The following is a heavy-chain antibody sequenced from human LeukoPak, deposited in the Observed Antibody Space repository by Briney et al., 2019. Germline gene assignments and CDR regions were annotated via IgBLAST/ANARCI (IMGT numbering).Heavy chain of an antibody. V-gene: IGHV4-34*01. D-gene: IGHD5-24*01. CDR2: INHSGST. Sequence: KPSETLSLTCAVYGGSFSGYYWSWIRQPPGKGLEWIGEINHSGSTNYNPSLKSRVTISVDTSKNQFSLKLSSVTAADTAVYYCARASRRDGYNFFDYWGQGTLVTVSS. J-gene: IGHJ4*02. CDR3: ARASRRDGYNFFDY. CDR1: GGSFSGYY.